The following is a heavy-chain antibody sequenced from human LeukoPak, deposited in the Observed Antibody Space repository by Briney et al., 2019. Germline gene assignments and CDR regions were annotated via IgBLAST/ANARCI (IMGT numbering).Heavy chain of an antibody. J-gene: IGHJ6*02. CDR3: AKGPSFGEHYYYYYGMDV. CDR1: GFTLDDYA. D-gene: IGHD5-18*01. V-gene: IGHV3-9*01. Sequence: GRSLRLSCAASGFTLDDYAMHWVRQAPGKGLEWVSGISWNSGSIGYADSVKGRFTISRDNAKNSLYLQMNSLRAEDTALYYCAKGPSFGEHYYYYYGMDVWGQGTTVTVSS. CDR2: ISWNSGSI.